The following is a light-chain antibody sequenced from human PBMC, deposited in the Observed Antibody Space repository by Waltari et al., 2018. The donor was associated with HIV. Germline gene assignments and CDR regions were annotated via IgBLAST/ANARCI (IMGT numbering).Light chain of an antibody. CDR3: VAWDDCLGGVV. CDR2: RNT. CDR1: TSNIGSHS. Sequence: SVLTQPPSASGTPGQRVTISCSGSTSNIGSHSVFWYQHLPGTAPELLIHRNTRRPSGVPDRFSVSTCGTSASLAISVLRSEDEAEYYGVAWDDCLGGVVFGGVTKVAVL. J-gene: IGLJ2*01. V-gene: IGLV1-47*01.